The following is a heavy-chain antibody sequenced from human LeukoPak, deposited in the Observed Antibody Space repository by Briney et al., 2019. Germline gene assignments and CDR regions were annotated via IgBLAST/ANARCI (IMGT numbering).Heavy chain of an antibody. CDR3: AKVLGAARLGVSDYFDY. V-gene: IGHV3-53*01. Sequence: GGSLRLSCAASGFTVSSNYMSWVRQAPGKGLEWVSVIYSGGSTYYADSVKGRFTISRDNSKNTLYLQMNSLRAEDTAVYYCAKVLGAARLGVSDYFDYWGQGTLVTVSS. CDR2: IYSGGST. CDR1: GFTVSSNY. J-gene: IGHJ4*02. D-gene: IGHD1-26*01.